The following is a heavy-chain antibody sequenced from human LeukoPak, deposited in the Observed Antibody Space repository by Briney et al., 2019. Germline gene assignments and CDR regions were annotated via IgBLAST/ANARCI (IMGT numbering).Heavy chain of an antibody. CDR3: VKGKSTCSLDACDL. V-gene: IGHV4-34*01. D-gene: IGHD2-2*01. J-gene: IGHJ3*01. CDR2: INYFGVT. CDR1: GGSFSGYF. Sequence: SSETLSLTCAVHGGSFSGYFWSWIRQPPEKVLEWIGEINYFGVTHYNPSLKSRVSMSVDTSKNQFSLHLTSVTAADTALYYCVKGKSTCSLDACDLWGQGAMVSVSS.